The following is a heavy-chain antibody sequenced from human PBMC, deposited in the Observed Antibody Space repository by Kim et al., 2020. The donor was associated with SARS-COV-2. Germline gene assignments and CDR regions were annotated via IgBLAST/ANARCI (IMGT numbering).Heavy chain of an antibody. D-gene: IGHD3-3*01. Sequence: GGSLRLSCAASGFTFSSYAMHWVRQAPGKGLEWAAVISYDGSKQYYADSVKGRFTTSRDNSNNMLFLQMNSLRAEDTAVYYCARAPRVDEGLRRALDYWGQGTLVTVSS. V-gene: IGHV3-30-3*01. CDR1: GFTFSSYA. CDR3: ARAPRVDEGLRRALDY. J-gene: IGHJ4*02. CDR2: ISYDGSKQ.